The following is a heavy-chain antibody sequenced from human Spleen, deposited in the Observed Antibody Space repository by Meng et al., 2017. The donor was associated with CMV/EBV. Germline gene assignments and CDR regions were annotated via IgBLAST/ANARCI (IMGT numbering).Heavy chain of an antibody. Sequence: GESLKISCTASGSIFNTYAMNWVRQAPGRGLEWVALISHDGSIKYYADSVKGRFTISRDNSENSLYLQVNSLRPEDTGVYYCARGEPRYDFWSGYPDERMEFDYWGQGTLVTVSS. CDR3: ARGEPRYDFWSGYPDERMEFDY. CDR2: ISHDGSIK. V-gene: IGHV3-30*04. J-gene: IGHJ4*02. D-gene: IGHD3-3*01. CDR1: GSIFNTYA.